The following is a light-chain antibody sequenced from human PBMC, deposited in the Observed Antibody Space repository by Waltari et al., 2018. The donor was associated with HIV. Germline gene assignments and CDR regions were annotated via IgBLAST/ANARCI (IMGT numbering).Light chain of an antibody. Sequence: QSALTQPRSVSGSPGQSVTISCTGTSSDVGGYNYVSWYQQHPGKAPKLMSYDVSKRPSGVPDRFACSKSGNTASLTIAGLQAEDEADYYCCSYAGSYLVVFGGGTKLTVL. CDR3: CSYAGSYLVV. V-gene: IGLV2-11*01. J-gene: IGLJ2*01. CDR1: SSDVGGYNY. CDR2: DVS.